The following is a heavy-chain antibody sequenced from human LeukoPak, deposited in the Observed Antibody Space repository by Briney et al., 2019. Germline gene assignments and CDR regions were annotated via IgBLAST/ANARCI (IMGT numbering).Heavy chain of an antibody. CDR3: AKYHNPSYLEIDY. Sequence: GGSLRLSCAASGFTFSSYAMSWVRQAPGKALERVSAISGSGASTYYPDSVKGRFTISRDNSKNTLYLQMNSLRAEDTAVYYCAKYHNPSYLEIDYWGQGTLVTVSS. V-gene: IGHV3-23*01. CDR1: GFTFSSYA. CDR2: ISGSGAST. D-gene: IGHD3-3*01. J-gene: IGHJ4*02.